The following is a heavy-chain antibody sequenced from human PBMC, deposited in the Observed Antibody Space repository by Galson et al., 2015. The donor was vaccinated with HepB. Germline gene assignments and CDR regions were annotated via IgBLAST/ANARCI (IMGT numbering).Heavy chain of an antibody. V-gene: IGHV3-21*01. Sequence: SLRLSCAASGFTFSSYNMNWVRQATGKGLEWVSSISSTSDYIYYADSIKGRFTISRDNAKNSLYLQMNSLRAEDTAVYYCARDWGKAVADTWWFDPWGQGTLVTVSS. D-gene: IGHD6-19*01. J-gene: IGHJ5*02. CDR1: GFTFSSYN. CDR2: ISSTSDYI. CDR3: ARDWGKAVADTWWFDP.